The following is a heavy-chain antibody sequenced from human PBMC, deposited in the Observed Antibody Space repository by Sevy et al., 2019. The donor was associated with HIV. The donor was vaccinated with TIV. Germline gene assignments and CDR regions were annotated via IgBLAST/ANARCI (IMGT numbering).Heavy chain of an antibody. D-gene: IGHD6-25*01. V-gene: IGHV1-69*13. CDR3: ARDHARRLTTPHYYYGMDV. J-gene: IGHJ6*02. Sequence: ASVKVSCKASGGTFSSYGINWVRQAPGQGPEWMGGIIPMFGTTHYAQNFQGRVTIAADESTSTVYMELGSLRSEDTAVYYCARDHARRLTTPHYYYGMDVWGQGTTVTVSS. CDR1: GGTFSSYG. CDR2: IIPMFGTT.